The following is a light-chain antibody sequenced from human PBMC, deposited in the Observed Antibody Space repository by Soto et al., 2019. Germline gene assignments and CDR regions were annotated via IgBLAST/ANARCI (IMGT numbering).Light chain of an antibody. CDR1: QSVSSL. J-gene: IGKJ3*01. V-gene: IGKV3-11*01. CDR3: HQRSYWPPS. Sequence: EIVLTQSPATLSLSPGERAALSCRASQSVSSLLAWYQQKPGQAPRLLIYAASNRATGIPARFSGSGSGTDFTLPSSSLEPEDFAVYYCHQRSYWPPSFGPWTTVEIK. CDR2: AAS.